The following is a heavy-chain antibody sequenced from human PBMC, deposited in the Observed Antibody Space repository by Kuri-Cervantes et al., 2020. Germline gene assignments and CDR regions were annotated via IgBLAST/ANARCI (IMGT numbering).Heavy chain of an antibody. J-gene: IGHJ4*02. CDR3: ARPSLPAAIDYFDY. V-gene: IGHV1-18*04. Sequence: ASVKVSCKASGYTFTGYYMHWVRQAPGQGLEWMGWISAYNGNTKYAQKLQGRVTMTTDTSTSTAYMELRSLRSDDTAVYYCARPSLPAAIDYFDYWGQGTLVTVSS. CDR1: GYTFTGYY. CDR2: ISAYNGNT. D-gene: IGHD2-2*01.